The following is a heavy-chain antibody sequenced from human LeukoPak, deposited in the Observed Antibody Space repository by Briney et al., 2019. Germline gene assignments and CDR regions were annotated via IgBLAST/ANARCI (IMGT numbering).Heavy chain of an antibody. CDR3: ASYIAAAGTWSRWFDP. CDR1: GFTFSSYW. CDR2: IKQDGSEK. Sequence: PGGSLRLSCTASGFTFSSYWMSWVRQAPGKGLEWVANIKQDGSEKHYVDSVKGRFTISRDNAKNSLYLQMYSLRAEDTAVYYCASYIAAAGTWSRWFDPWGQGTLVTVSS. J-gene: IGHJ5*02. D-gene: IGHD6-13*01. V-gene: IGHV3-7*01.